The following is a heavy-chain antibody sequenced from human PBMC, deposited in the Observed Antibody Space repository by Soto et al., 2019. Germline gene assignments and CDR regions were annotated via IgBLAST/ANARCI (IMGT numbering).Heavy chain of an antibody. Sequence: PSETLSLTCTVSGGSISSGDYSWIWIRQPPGKGLEWIGYIYHSGSTYYSPSLKSRVTISVDRSKNQFSLKLSSVTAADTAVYYCASRPSGSGFDPWGQGTLVTVSS. V-gene: IGHV4-30-2*01. CDR1: GGSISSGDYS. CDR2: IYHSGST. J-gene: IGHJ5*02. D-gene: IGHD1-26*01. CDR3: ASRPSGSGFDP.